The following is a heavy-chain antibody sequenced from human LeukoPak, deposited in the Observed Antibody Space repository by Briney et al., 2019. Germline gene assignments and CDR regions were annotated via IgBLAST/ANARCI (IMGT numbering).Heavy chain of an antibody. CDR1: GDTFNSYY. J-gene: IGHJ3*02. CDR2: MKPSAGTT. D-gene: IGHD5-24*01. V-gene: IGHV1-46*02. CDR3: AREMGTITGAFDI. Sequence: ASVKVSCKASGDTFNSYYIHWMRQAPGQGLEWLGIMKPSAGTTSYAQNFQGRVAMTRDTSTSTVYMELSSLRSEDTAVYYCAREMGTITGAFDIRGQGTMVTVSS.